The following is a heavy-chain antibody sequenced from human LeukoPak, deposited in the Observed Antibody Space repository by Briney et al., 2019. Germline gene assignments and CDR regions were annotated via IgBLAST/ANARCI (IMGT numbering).Heavy chain of an antibody. V-gene: IGHV1-8*01. D-gene: IGHD4-17*01. J-gene: IGHJ4*02. CDR1: GYTFTSYD. Sequence: ASVKVSCKASGYTFTSYDINWVRQATGQGLEWMGWMNPNSGNTGYAQKFQGRVTMTRNTSISTAYMELSSLRSDDTAVYYCAREDYGDYGVDYWGQGTLVTVSS. CDR2: MNPNSGNT. CDR3: AREDYGDYGVDY.